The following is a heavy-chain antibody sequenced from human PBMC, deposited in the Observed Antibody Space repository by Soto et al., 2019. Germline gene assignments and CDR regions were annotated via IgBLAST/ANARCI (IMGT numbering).Heavy chain of an antibody. J-gene: IGHJ4*02. V-gene: IGHV2-70*01. CDR1: GCSLSTSGMC. Sequence: SGPTLVNPTQTLTLTCTFSGCSLSTSGMCVSWIRQPPGKALEWLALIDWDDDKYYSTSLKTRLTISKDTSKNQVVLTMTNMDPVDTATYYCARVHSTMPYPNPPFFDYWGQGTLVTVSS. CDR3: ARVHSTMPYPNPPFFDY. D-gene: IGHD2-8*01. CDR2: IDWDDDK.